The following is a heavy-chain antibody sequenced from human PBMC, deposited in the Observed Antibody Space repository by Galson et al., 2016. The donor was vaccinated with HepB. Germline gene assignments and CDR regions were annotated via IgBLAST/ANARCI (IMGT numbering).Heavy chain of an antibody. Sequence: SLRLSCAASGFTFSSYKMHWVRQAPGKGLEWVSFISDSTTTIYYADSVKGRFTISRDSAKNSLYLQMNSLRDEDTAVYYCARDLTGADYWGQGTLVTVSS. D-gene: IGHD7-27*01. CDR3: ARDLTGADY. CDR2: ISDSTTTI. J-gene: IGHJ4*02. V-gene: IGHV3-48*02. CDR1: GFTFSSYK.